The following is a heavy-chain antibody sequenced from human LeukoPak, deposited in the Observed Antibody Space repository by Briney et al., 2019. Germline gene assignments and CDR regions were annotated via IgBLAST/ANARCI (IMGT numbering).Heavy chain of an antibody. CDR2: IIPILSIT. J-gene: IGHJ4*02. Sequence: ASVKVSCKAPGDTFSTYGVNWVRQAPGQGLEWMGRIIPILSITNYAQKLQDRVTITADKSTSTAYMELSSLTSGDTAVYYCARDRDRCEAGTCYQSLDFWSQGTQVTVSS. CDR1: GDTFSTYG. CDR3: ARDRDRCEAGTCYQSLDF. V-gene: IGHV1-69*04. D-gene: IGHD2-2*01.